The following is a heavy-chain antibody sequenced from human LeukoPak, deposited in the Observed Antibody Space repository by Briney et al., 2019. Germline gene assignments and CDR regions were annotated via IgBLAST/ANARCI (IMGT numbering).Heavy chain of an antibody. J-gene: IGHJ6*03. CDR3: QAEDGIRDFDWLSSDDYYMDV. CDR2: MNPNSGNT. V-gene: IGHV1-8*01. CDR1: GYTFTSYD. Sequence: ASLKVSCKASGYTFTSYDINWVRQATGQGLEWIGWMNPNSGNTGYAQKFQGRVTMTRNTSISTAYMELSSLRSEDTAVFFFQAEDGIRDFDWLSSDDYYMDVWGKGTTVTISS. D-gene: IGHD3-9*01.